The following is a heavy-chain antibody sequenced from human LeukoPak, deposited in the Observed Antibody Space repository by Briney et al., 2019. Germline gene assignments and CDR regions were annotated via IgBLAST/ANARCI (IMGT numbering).Heavy chain of an antibody. CDR3: ARDSQHQSSSWCGLIDY. CDR1: GFTFSSYA. CDR2: ISYDGSNK. J-gene: IGHJ4*02. Sequence: GRSLRLSCAASGFTFSSYAMHWVRQAPGKGLEWVAVISYDGSNKYYADSVKGRFTISRDNSKNTLYLQMNSLRAEDTAVYYCARDSQHQSSSWCGLIDYWGQGTLVTVSS. D-gene: IGHD6-13*01. V-gene: IGHV3-30*04.